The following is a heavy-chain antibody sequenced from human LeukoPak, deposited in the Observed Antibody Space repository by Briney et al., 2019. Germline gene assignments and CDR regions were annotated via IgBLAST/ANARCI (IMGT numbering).Heavy chain of an antibody. CDR1: GFIFSDHY. J-gene: IGHJ5*02. CDR3: ARAPSAGSWFDP. CDR2: IRKKANSYST. V-gene: IGHV3-72*01. Sequence: GGSLRLSCAASGFIFSDHYMDWVRQAPGKGLEWVARIRKKANSYSTEYAASVKGRFTISRDDSSNSVFLQMNSLRTEDTAVYFCARAPSAGSWFDPWGQGPLVPVSS. D-gene: IGHD3-10*01.